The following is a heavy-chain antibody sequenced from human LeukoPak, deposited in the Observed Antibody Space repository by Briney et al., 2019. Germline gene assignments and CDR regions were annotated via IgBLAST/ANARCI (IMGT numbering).Heavy chain of an antibody. Sequence: SEILSLTCTVSGGSISSHYWSWIRQPPGKGLEWIGYTYYSGSTNYNPSLKSRVIISVDTSKNQFSLKLSSVTAADTAVYYCARAFGYSYGYDYWGQGTLVTVSS. J-gene: IGHJ4*02. D-gene: IGHD5-18*01. CDR3: ARAFGYSYGYDY. V-gene: IGHV4-59*11. CDR1: GGSISSHY. CDR2: TYYSGST.